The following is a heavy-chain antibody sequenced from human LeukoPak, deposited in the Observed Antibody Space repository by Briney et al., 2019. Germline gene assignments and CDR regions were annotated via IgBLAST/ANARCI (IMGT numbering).Heavy chain of an antibody. CDR1: GGSISSYY. J-gene: IGHJ6*03. CDR2: IYTSGST. Sequence: SETLSLTCTVSGGSISSYYWSWIRQPAGKGLEWIGRIYTSGSTNYNPSLKSRVTMSVDTSKNQFSLKLSSVTAADTAVYYCRGSSAHYYYYYMDVWGKGTTVTVSS. V-gene: IGHV4-4*07. D-gene: IGHD6-6*01. CDR3: RGSSAHYYYYYMDV.